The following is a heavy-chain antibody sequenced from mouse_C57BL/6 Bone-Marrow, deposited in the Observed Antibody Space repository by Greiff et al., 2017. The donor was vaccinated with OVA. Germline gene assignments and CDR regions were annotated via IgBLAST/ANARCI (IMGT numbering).Heavy chain of an antibody. J-gene: IGHJ3*01. Sequence: QVQLQQSGPELVKPGASVKISCKASGYAFSSSWMNWVKQRPGKGLEWIGRIYPGDGDTNYNGKFKGKATLTADKSSSTAYMQLSSLTSEDSAVYFCARMNGSMRGLFAYWGQGTLVTVSA. CDR2: IYPGDGDT. V-gene: IGHV1-82*01. CDR1: GYAFSSSW. CDR3: ARMNGSMRGLFAY.